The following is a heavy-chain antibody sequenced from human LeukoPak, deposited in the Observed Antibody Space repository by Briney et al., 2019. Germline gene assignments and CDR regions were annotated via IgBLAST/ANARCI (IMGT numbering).Heavy chain of an antibody. Sequence: PSETLSHTCTVSGGSISSSSYYWGWIRQTPGKGLEWIGSIYYSGSTYYNPSLKSRVTISVDTSKNQFSLKLSSVTAADTAVYYCARHRGIAAAGNPYYVAYWGQGTLVTVSS. CDR3: ARHRGIAAAGNPYYVAY. V-gene: IGHV4-39*01. D-gene: IGHD6-13*01. CDR2: IYYSGST. CDR1: GGSISSSSYY. J-gene: IGHJ4*02.